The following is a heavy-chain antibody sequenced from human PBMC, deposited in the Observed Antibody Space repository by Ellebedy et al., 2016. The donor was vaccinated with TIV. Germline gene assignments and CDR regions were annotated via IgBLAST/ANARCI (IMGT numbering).Heavy chain of an antibody. D-gene: IGHD3-9*01. CDR3: ARLGRAGYYNAPGDY. V-gene: IGHV5-51*01. CDR2: IYPDDSDT. Sequence: GESLKISCQGSGYKFTTYWIGWVRQIPGKGLEWMGIIYPDDSDTRYNPSFQGQITISADKSISTAYLQWSSLKASDTAIYYCARLGRAGYYNAPGDYWGQGTLVAVSS. CDR1: GYKFTTYW. J-gene: IGHJ4*02.